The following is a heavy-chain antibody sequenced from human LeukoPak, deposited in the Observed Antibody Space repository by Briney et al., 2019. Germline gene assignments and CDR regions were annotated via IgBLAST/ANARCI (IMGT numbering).Heavy chain of an antibody. J-gene: IGHJ3*02. Sequence: KPSETLSLTCTVSGGSISSSSYYWGWIRQPPGKGLEWIGSIYYSGSTYYNPSLKSRVTISVDTSKNQFSLKLSSVTAADTAVYYCARALLGYSNGHRGVFDIWGQGTMVTVSS. D-gene: IGHD5-18*01. CDR3: ARALLGYSNGHRGVFDI. CDR1: GGSISSSSYY. CDR2: IYYSGST. V-gene: IGHV4-39*07.